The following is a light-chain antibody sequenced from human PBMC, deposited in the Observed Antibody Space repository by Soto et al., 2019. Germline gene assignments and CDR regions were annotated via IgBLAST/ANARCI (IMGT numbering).Light chain of an antibody. CDR3: SSYAGSNPVV. CDR1: SSNIGSDP. V-gene: IGLV2-8*01. CDR2: EVS. Sequence: QSVLTQPPSASGTPGQRVTISCSGSSSNIGSDPVHWYQQYPGKAPKLMIYEVSKRPSGVPDRFSGSKSGNTASLTVSGLQTEDEADYYCSSYAGSNPVVFGGGTKLTVL. J-gene: IGLJ2*01.